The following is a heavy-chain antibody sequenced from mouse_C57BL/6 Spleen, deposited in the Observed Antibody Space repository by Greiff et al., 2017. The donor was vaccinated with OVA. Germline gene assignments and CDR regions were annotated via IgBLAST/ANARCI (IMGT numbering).Heavy chain of an antibody. CDR3: AREFTTGVASEWYFDV. V-gene: IGHV1-52*01. Sequence: VQLQQPGAELVRPGSSVKLSCKASGYTFTSYWMHWVKQRPIQGLEWIGNIDPSDSETHYNQQFKDKATLTVDKSSSTAYIQLSSLTSEESAVYDCAREFTTGVASEWYFDVWGTGTTVTVSS. J-gene: IGHJ1*03. D-gene: IGHD1-1*01. CDR2: IDPSDSET. CDR1: GYTFTSYW.